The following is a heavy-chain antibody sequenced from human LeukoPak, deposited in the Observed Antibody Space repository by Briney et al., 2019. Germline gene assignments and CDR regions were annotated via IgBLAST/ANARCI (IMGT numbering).Heavy chain of an antibody. V-gene: IGHV3-72*01. CDR1: GFILSDHY. J-gene: IGHJ5*02. CDR3: GRSGRYRPSDL. CDR2: TRNKANSYTT. Sequence: GVLRLSCAASGFILSDHYIDWVRQAPGKGLEWVGRTRNKANSYTTEYAASVKGRFTISRDDPKNLLYLQMNSLKSEDTAVYYCGRSGRYRPSDLWGQGTLVTVSS. D-gene: IGHD1-26*01.